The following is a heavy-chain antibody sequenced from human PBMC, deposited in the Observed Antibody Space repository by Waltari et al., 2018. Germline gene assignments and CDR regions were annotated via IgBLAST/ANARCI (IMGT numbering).Heavy chain of an antibody. D-gene: IGHD3-10*01. V-gene: IGHV4-38-2*02. CDR3: ARDRHYYGSRSYLGGRDAFDI. CDR1: GYSVNSGYY. Sequence: QVQLQESGPGLVKPSETLSLTCGVSGYSVNSGYYWGWIRQPPGKGLEWIGSIYYSGDTYYNPSLKSRVTISMDTSKNQFSLKLSSVTAADTAVYFCARDRHYYGSRSYLGGRDAFDIWGQGTMVTVSS. J-gene: IGHJ3*02. CDR2: IYYSGDT.